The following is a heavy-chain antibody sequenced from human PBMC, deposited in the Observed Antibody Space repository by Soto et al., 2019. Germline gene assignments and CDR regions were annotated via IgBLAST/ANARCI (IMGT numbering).Heavy chain of an antibody. J-gene: IGHJ2*01. Sequence: QLQLQESGPGLVKPSETLSLTCTVSGGSITNTSYYWGWLRQSPGKGQQWIGTIYYTGTIYYNPSLKSRVTLSVDTSKNQFSLRLSSATAADTAVYYCARLEVDLATRNWHFDPWGRGALVTVSS. D-gene: IGHD5-12*01. CDR2: IYYTGTI. CDR1: GGSITNTSYY. CDR3: ARLEVDLATRNWHFDP. V-gene: IGHV4-39*01.